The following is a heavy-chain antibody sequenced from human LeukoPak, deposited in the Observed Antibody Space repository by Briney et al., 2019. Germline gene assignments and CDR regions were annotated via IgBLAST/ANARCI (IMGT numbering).Heavy chain of an antibody. CDR1: GFSLSAYN. Sequence: GGSLRLSCEGSGFSLSAYNMNWVRQAPGKGLESVSYISSSSATIFYADSVKGRFTISRDNAKNSLYLQMNSLRPEDTAVYFCARGYSMIAEYFQHWGQGTLVTVSS. CDR2: ISSSSATI. V-gene: IGHV3-48*01. J-gene: IGHJ1*01. D-gene: IGHD3-22*01. CDR3: ARGYSMIAEYFQH.